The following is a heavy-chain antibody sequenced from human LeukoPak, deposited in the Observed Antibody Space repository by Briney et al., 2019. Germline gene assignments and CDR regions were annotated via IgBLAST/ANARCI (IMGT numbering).Heavy chain of an antibody. V-gene: IGHV4-34*01. CDR3: ARGRTRIAAAGFSLRGNYFDY. Sequence: SETLSLTCAVYGGSFSGYYWSWIRQPPGKGLEWIGEINHSGSTNYNPSLTSRVTISVDTSKNQFSRKLSSVTAADTAVYYCARGRTRIAAAGFSLRGNYFDYWGQGTLVTVSS. CDR1: GGSFSGYY. J-gene: IGHJ4*02. D-gene: IGHD6-13*01. CDR2: INHSGST.